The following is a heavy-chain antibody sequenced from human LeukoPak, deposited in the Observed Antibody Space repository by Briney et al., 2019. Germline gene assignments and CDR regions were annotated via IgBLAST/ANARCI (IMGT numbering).Heavy chain of an antibody. CDR1: EYTLTGFY. V-gene: IGHV1-2*02. Sequence: VASLKVSGKASEYTLTGFYMHWLRQAPGQGLEWMGWINPNSGGTNYAQKFQGRVTMTRDTSISTAYMELSRLRSDDTAVYYCASILSGSYSDYWGQGTLVTVSS. CDR2: INPNSGGT. J-gene: IGHJ4*02. D-gene: IGHD1-26*01. CDR3: ASILSGSYSDY.